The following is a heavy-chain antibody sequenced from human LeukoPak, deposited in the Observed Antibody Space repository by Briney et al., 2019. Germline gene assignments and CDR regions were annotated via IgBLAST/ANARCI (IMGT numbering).Heavy chain of an antibody. CDR2: INHGGGT. CDR3: ARVSLQGAFDI. J-gene: IGHJ3*02. CDR1: GGSFSDYF. D-gene: IGHD4-11*01. Sequence: SETLSLTCAIYGGSFSDYFWNWTRQTPGKGLERIGEINHGGGTKYNPSLKSRVTISVDTSKNQFSLKLSSVTAADTAVYYCARVSLQGAFDIWGQGTMVTVSS. V-gene: IGHV4-34*01.